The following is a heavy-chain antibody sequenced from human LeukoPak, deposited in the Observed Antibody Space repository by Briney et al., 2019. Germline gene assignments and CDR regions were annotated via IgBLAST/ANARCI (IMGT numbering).Heavy chain of an antibody. CDR1: GFTFDHHA. V-gene: IGHV3-23*01. Sequence: PGGSLRLSCAASGFTFDHHAMTWVRQAPGKGLEWVSSVSGSSYTKYYGDTVKGRFTISRDNSKNTLYLLMNSLRAEDTAMYYCAKVSPASWELSPLVYFDFWGQGTLVTVSS. D-gene: IGHD1-26*01. CDR3: AKVSPASWELSPLVYFDF. J-gene: IGHJ4*02. CDR2: VSGSSYTK.